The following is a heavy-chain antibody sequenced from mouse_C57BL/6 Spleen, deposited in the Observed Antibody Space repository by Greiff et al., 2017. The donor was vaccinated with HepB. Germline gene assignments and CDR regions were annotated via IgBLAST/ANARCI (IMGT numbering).Heavy chain of an antibody. CDR2: INPSSGYT. J-gene: IGHJ4*01. Sequence: VQLQQSGAELAKPGASVKLSCKASGYTFTSYWMHWVKQRPGQGLEWIGYINPSSGYTKYNQKFKDKATLTADKSSSTAYMQLSSLTYEDSAVYYSTVVDTREKSAMDYWGQGTSVTVSS. CDR3: TVVDTREKSAMDY. D-gene: IGHD1-1*01. CDR1: GYTFTSYW. V-gene: IGHV1-7*01.